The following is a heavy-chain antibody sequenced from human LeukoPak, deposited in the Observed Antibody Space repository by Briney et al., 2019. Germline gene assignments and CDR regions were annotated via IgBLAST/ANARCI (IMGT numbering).Heavy chain of an antibody. V-gene: IGHV5-51*01. D-gene: IGHD2-15*01. CDR1: GYSFTSYC. Sequence: GESLKISCKGSGYSFTSYCIGWVRQMPGKGLEWMGIIYPGDSDTRYSPSFQGQVTISADKSISTAYLQWSSLKASDTAMYYCASTEEGGSWYDAFDIWGQGTMVTVSS. CDR2: IYPGDSDT. CDR3: ASTEEGGSWYDAFDI. J-gene: IGHJ3*02.